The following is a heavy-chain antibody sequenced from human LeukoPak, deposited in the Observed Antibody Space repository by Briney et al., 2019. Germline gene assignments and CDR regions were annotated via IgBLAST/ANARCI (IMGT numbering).Heavy chain of an antibody. J-gene: IGHJ4*02. Sequence: SETLSLTCAVYGGSFSGYYWSWIRQPPGKGLEWIGEINHSGSTNYNPSLKSRVTISVDTSKNQFSLKLSSVTAADTAVYYCARAEQLWLSYYFDYWGQGTLVTVSS. CDR1: GGSFSGYY. V-gene: IGHV4-34*01. CDR3: ARAEQLWLSYYFDY. CDR2: INHSGST. D-gene: IGHD5-18*01.